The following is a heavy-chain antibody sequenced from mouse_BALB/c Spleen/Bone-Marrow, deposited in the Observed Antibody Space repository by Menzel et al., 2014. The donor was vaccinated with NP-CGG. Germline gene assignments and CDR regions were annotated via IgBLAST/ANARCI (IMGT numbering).Heavy chain of an antibody. V-gene: IGHV4-1*02. Sequence: EVKLQESGGGLVQPGGSLKLSCAASGFDFSRFWMSWVRQAPGKGLEWIGEINPDSRTINYTPSLKDKFIISRDNAKNTLYLQMSKVRPEDTALYYCARLGYYGAMAYWGQGTSVTVSS. CDR1: GFDFSRFW. D-gene: IGHD1-1*01. CDR3: ARLGYYGAMAY. CDR2: INPDSRTI. J-gene: IGHJ4*01.